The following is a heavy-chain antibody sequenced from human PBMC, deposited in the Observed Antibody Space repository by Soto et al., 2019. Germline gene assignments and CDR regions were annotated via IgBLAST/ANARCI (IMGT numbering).Heavy chain of an antibody. CDR1: GFIFSNYV. CDR2: ISYDGNSK. V-gene: IGHV3-30-3*01. Sequence: QVQLVESGGGVVQPGRSLRLSCAASGFIFSNYVMHWVRQAPGKGLEWVAVISYDGNSKHYADSVKGRFTISRDNSKSTLYVQRNSLRAEDTAVYYCARSYCGDDCALDHWGQGTLVTVSS. D-gene: IGHD2-21*02. CDR3: ARSYCGDDCALDH. J-gene: IGHJ4*02.